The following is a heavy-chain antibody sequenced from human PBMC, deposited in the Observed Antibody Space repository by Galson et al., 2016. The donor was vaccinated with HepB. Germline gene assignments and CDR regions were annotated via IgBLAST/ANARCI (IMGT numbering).Heavy chain of an antibody. CDR2: IYYSGST. CDR1: GGSISSGGYY. D-gene: IGHD2-15*01. J-gene: IGHJ3*01. CDR3: ARGYCSGGSCRHDAFDV. V-gene: IGHV4-31*03. Sequence: TLSLTCTVSGGSISSGGYYWSWIRQDPGKGLEWIGYIYYSGSTYYNPSLKSRVLISLDTSENQFSLKLSSVTAVDTAVYYCARGYCSGGSCRHDAFDVWGQGTMVTVSS.